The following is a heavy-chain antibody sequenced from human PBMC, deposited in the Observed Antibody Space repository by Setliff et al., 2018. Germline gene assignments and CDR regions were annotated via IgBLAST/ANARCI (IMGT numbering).Heavy chain of an antibody. CDR1: GGTLSTLS. J-gene: IGHJ6*03. V-gene: IGHV1-69*10. D-gene: IGHD1-7*01. Sequence: SVKVSCKASGGTLSTLSIAWVRQAPGQGLEWMGGTIPLLPLPNYAVKFQGRVTITADKSTSTAYMELRSLTSEDTAVYYCARNALTGTTRKYYYYMDVWGQGTMVTSP. CDR2: TIPLLPLP. CDR3: ARNALTGTTRKYYYYMDV.